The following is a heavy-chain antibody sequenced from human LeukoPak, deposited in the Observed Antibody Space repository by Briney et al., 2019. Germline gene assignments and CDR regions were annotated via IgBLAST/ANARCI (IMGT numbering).Heavy chain of an antibody. CDR1: GYTFTGYY. J-gene: IGHJ4*02. CDR2: INPNSGGT. CDR3: ARSLISSSWYRSDY. Sequence: GASVKVSCKASGYTFTGYYMHWVRQAPGQGLEWMGWINPNSGGTNYAKKFQGRVTMARDPSISTAYMDLSSLRSDDTAMFYCARSLISSSWYRSDYWGQGSLVTVSS. D-gene: IGHD6-13*01. V-gene: IGHV1-2*02.